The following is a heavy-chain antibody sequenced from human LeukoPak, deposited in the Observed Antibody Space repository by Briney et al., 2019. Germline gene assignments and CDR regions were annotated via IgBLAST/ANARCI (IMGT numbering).Heavy chain of an antibody. CDR1: XXSISSGGYY. J-gene: IGHJ6*03. CDR3: ARTHQLPHFYMDV. Sequence: SQTLSLTCXVSXXSISSGGYYWSWLRQHKGKGREWIVYIYYSGSTYYNPSIKSPVTISVDTSKNQFSLKLSSVTAADTAVYYCARTHQLPHFYMDVWGKGTTVTVSS. CDR2: IYYSGST. V-gene: IGHV4-31*01. D-gene: IGHD2-2*01.